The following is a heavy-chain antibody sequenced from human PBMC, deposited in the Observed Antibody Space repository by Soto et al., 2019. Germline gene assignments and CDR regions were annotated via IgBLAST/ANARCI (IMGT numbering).Heavy chain of an antibody. CDR1: RGSISTYD. CDR3: ARGGHDLWSGPFDY. J-gene: IGHJ4*02. CDR2: IDTSGSS. V-gene: IGHV4-4*07. D-gene: IGHD3-3*01. Sequence: SETPSVSWSFSRGSISTYDCKWIRQPAGTGLEWIGRIDTSGSSNHNPSLKSRVTMSVDTSKNQFSLKLSYVNAADTAVYYCARGGHDLWSGPFDYWGQGTPVTVSS.